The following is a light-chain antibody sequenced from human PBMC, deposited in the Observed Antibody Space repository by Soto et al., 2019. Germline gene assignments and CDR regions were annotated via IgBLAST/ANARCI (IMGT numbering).Light chain of an antibody. CDR3: RHYNSYSET. V-gene: IGKV1-5*03. CDR2: QAS. J-gene: IGKJ1*01. CDR1: QSISTW. Sequence: DIQMTQSPSTLSASVGDRVSITCRASQSISTWLAWYQQKPGKAPKLLIYQASSLESGVPSRFSGSGSGTEFTLTISMLQPDDFATYYCRHYNSYSETFGQGTKVEIK.